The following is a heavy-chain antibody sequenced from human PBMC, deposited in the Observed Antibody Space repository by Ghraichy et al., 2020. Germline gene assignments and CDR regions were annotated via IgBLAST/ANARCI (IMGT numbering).Heavy chain of an antibody. D-gene: IGHD5/OR15-5a*01. CDR1: GGSIIRGGDY. CDR3: AIDSGVYNDLGYFDS. CDR2: IYYSGVT. Sequence: SETLSLTCTISGGSIIRGGDYWSWIRQAPGKGLEWIGYIYYSGVTDYNSSLKSRITLSIDTSRNQFPLNLNSVTAADTAVYYCAIDSGVYNDLGYFDSWGQGSLVT. J-gene: IGHJ4*02. V-gene: IGHV4-31*02.